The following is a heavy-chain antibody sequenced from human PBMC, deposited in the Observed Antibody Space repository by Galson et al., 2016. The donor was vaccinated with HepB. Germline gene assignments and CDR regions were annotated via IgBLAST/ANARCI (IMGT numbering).Heavy chain of an antibody. Sequence: SVKASCKASGVTFSTSAVQWVRQARGQHLEWIGWIVAGNGDTKYAQKFQERVTITRDMSTRTAYMELSSLTSEDTAVYYCAARGNSWPYYWGQGTLVTVSS. CDR1: GVTFSTSA. J-gene: IGHJ4*02. CDR2: IVAGNGDT. D-gene: IGHD6-13*01. V-gene: IGHV1-58*01. CDR3: AARGNSWPYY.